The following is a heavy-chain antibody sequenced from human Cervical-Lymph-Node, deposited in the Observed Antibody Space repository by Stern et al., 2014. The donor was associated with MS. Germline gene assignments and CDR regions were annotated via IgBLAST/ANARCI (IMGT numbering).Heavy chain of an antibody. J-gene: IGHJ6*02. CDR3: AKDRGVRWFGEQGGMDV. Sequence: QVQLVESGGGVVQPGGSLRLSCAASGFTFSTYGIHWVRQAPGKGLEWVAVISNDGGNKYYTGSVKGRFTMSRDNSKNTVYLQMNSLRPEDTAVYYCAKDRGVRWFGEQGGMDVWGQGTTVIVSS. CDR2: ISNDGGNK. D-gene: IGHD3-10*01. V-gene: IGHV3-30*18. CDR1: GFTFSTYG.